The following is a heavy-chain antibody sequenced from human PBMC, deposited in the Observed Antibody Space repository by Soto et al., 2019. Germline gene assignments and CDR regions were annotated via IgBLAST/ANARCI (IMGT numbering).Heavy chain of an antibody. CDR3: ARVRETYYYDSSGYCLDY. CDR2: IKQDGSEK. Sequence: ESGGGLVQPGGSLRLSCAVSGFTFSSYWMTWVRQAPGKGLEWVANIKQDGSEKYYVDSVKGRFTISRDNAKNSLYLQMNSLKAEDTAVYYCARVRETYYYDSSGYCLDYWGQGTLVTVSS. D-gene: IGHD3-22*01. J-gene: IGHJ4*02. V-gene: IGHV3-7*03. CDR1: GFTFSSYW.